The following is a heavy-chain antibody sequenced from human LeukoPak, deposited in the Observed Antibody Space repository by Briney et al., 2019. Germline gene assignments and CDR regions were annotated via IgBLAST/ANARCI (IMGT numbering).Heavy chain of an antibody. Sequence: PGGSLRLSCAASGFTFSSYGMHWVRQAPGKGLEWVAVISYDGSNKYYADSVKGRFTISRDNSKNTLYLQMNSLRAEDTAVYYCARGPSSSWSDYFDYWGQGTLVTVSS. CDR1: GFTFSSYG. CDR2: ISYDGSNK. J-gene: IGHJ4*02. CDR3: ARGPSSSWSDYFDY. V-gene: IGHV3-30*03. D-gene: IGHD6-13*01.